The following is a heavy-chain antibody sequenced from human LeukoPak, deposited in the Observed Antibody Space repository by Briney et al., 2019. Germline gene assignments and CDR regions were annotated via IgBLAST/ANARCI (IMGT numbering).Heavy chain of an antibody. Sequence: SETLSLTCAVSGGSISSGNWWSWVRQPPGKGLEWIGEIYHSGSTNYNPSLKSRVTISVDKSKNQFSLKLSSVTAADTAVYYCARGGSGALGPTDDYWGQGTLVTVSS. D-gene: IGHD3-10*01. CDR1: GGSISSGNW. CDR3: ARGGSGALGPTDDY. V-gene: IGHV4-4*02. J-gene: IGHJ4*02. CDR2: IYHSGST.